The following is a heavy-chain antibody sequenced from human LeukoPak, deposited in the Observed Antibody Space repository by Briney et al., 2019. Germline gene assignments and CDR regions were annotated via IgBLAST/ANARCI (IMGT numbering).Heavy chain of an antibody. J-gene: IGHJ4*02. D-gene: IGHD7-27*01. Sequence: KPGGSLRLSCAASGFTFSSYSMNWVRQAPGKGLEWVSSISSSSSYIYYADSVKGRFTISRDNAKNPLYLQVNSLRVEDTAVYYCARDPPGAHFDYWGQGTLVTVSS. V-gene: IGHV3-21*01. CDR2: ISSSSSYI. CDR3: ARDPPGAHFDY. CDR1: GFTFSSYS.